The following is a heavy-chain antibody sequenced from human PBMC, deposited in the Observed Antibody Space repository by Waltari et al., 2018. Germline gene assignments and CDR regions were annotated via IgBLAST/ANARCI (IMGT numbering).Heavy chain of an antibody. Sequence: QVXLVXXGAEXKXPGSXVKVSCKASXDTFSSYAINWVRQAPGQGLEWMGGIIXIFGTXNYAQXFQGRVTITAXESTRTAYMELSSLTSEXTAVYYCAXDLSYXYDSSAFEYFLXWGQGTLITVSS. D-gene: IGHD3-22*01. CDR3: AXDLSYXYDSSAFEYFLX. CDR2: IIXIFGTX. J-gene: IGHJ1*01. CDR1: XDTFSSYA. V-gene: IGHV1-69*01.